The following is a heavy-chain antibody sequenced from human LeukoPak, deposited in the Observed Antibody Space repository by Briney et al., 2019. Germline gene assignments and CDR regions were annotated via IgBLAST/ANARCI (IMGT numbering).Heavy chain of an antibody. V-gene: IGHV1-46*01. Sequence: ASVKVSCKASGYTFTKYYIHWVRQAPGQGLEWMGIINPSVGTTLYSQKFQGRVTLTRDTSTTTVYMEVTSLRSDDTAVYYCTRGGDFGVPAALGIDAFDIWGQGTMVTVSS. CDR3: TRGGDFGVPAALGIDAFDI. CDR1: GYTFTKYY. J-gene: IGHJ3*02. CDR2: INPSVGTT. D-gene: IGHD2-2*01.